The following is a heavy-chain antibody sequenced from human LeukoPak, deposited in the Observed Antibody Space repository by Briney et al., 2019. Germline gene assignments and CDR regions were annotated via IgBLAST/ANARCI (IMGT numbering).Heavy chain of an antibody. CDR2: ISGSGGST. J-gene: IGHJ4*02. D-gene: IGHD3-22*01. Sequence: GGSLRLSCAASGFTFSSYAMSWVRQAPGKGLEWVSAISGSGGSTYYADSVKGRFTISRDNSKNTLYLQMNGLRAEDTAVYYCAIERSRWDYYDSSGYFNYWGQGTLVTVSS. CDR1: GFTFSSYA. V-gene: IGHV3-23*01. CDR3: AIERSRWDYYDSSGYFNY.